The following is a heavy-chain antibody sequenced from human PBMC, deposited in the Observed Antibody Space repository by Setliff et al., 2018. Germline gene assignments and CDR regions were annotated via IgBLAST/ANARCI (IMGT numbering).Heavy chain of an antibody. CDR3: ARALGATITHFDY. CDR1: GYTLTELS. CDR2: INPSGGST. J-gene: IGHJ4*02. Sequence: ASVKVSCKVSGYTLTELSMHWVRQAPGKGPEWMGIINPSGGSTSYAQKFQGWVTMTRDTSISTAYMELSRLRSDDTAVYYCARALGATITHFDYWGQGTLVTVSS. V-gene: IGHV1-2*04. D-gene: IGHD1-26*01.